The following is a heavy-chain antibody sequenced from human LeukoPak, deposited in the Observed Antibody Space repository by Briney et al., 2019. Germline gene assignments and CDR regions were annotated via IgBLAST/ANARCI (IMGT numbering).Heavy chain of an antibody. Sequence: GGSLRLSCAASGFTFRNYVMNWVRQAPGKGLEWVSTISAGGDSIYYADSVKGRFTISRDNSKNMLYVQMNSLRAEDTAVYYCARGGYHAYYLDYWGQGSLVTVSS. D-gene: IGHD5-18*01. CDR1: GFTFRNYV. CDR2: ISAGGDSI. J-gene: IGHJ4*02. CDR3: ARGGYHAYYLDY. V-gene: IGHV3-23*01.